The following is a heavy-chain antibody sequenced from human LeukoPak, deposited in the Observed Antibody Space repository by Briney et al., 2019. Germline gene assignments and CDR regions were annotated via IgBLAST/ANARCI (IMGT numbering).Heavy chain of an antibody. CDR3: ASHGYGSGSYPSN. CDR1: GGSISSYY. Sequence: SETLSLTCTVYGGSISSYYWSWIRQPPGKGLEWIGYIYYSGSTNYNPSLKSRVTISVDTSKNQFSLKLSSVTAADTAVYYCASHGYGSGSYPSNWGQGTLVTVS. CDR2: IYYSGST. V-gene: IGHV4-59*12. J-gene: IGHJ4*02. D-gene: IGHD3-10*01.